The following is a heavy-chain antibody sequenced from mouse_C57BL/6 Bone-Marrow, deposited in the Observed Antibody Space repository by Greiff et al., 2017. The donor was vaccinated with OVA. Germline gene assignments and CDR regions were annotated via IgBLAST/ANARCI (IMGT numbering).Heavy chain of an antibody. CDR1: EYEFPSYD. Sequence: EVQLVESGGGLVQPGESLKLSCESNEYEFPSYDMPWVRKTPEKRLELVAAINTDGGSTYYPDTMERRIIITRDNTKKTLYLQMSSLRSEDTAVYYCARTGTGGAMDYWGQGTSVTVSS. CDR2: INTDGGST. V-gene: IGHV5-2*01. CDR3: ARTGTGGAMDY. D-gene: IGHD4-1*01. J-gene: IGHJ4*01.